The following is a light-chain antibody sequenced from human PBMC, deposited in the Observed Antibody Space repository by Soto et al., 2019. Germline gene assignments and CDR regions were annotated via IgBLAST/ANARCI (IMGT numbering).Light chain of an antibody. CDR2: DTN. V-gene: IGLV7-46*01. CDR1: TGAVTSGHF. Sequence: QAVVTQEPSLTVSPGGTVTLTCGSSTGAVTSGHFPYWFQQKPGQAPRTLIYDTNNKPSWTPARFSGSLLGGKAALTLSGAQPEDEADYYCLLSYSGARVFGGGTKVTVL. CDR3: LLSYSGARV. J-gene: IGLJ3*02.